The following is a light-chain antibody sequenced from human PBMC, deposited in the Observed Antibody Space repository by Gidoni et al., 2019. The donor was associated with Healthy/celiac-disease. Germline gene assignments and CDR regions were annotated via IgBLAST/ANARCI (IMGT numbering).Light chain of an antibody. CDR1: SLRSIY. J-gene: IGLJ2*01. Sequence: SSELTQDPAVSVALGQTVRITCQGDSLRSIYASWYQQKPGQAPVLVIYGKNNRSSGIPYRFAGSSSGNTASLTITGAQAEDEADYYCNSRDSSGNHVVFGGGTKLTVL. CDR2: GKN. CDR3: NSRDSSGNHVV. V-gene: IGLV3-19*01.